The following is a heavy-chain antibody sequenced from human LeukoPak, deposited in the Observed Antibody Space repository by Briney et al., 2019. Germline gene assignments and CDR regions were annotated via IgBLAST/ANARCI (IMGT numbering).Heavy chain of an antibody. V-gene: IGHV3-7*03. CDR3: VTEGFIYGYHGLDT. CDR2: IKQDGSEK. J-gene: IGHJ3*02. CDR1: GFTFNSYW. Sequence: GGSLRLSCAASGFTFNSYWMSWVRQAPGKGLEWVANIKQDGSEKYYVDSVKGRFTISRDNAKNSLYLQMNSLKSDDTAVYYCVTEGFIYGYHGLDTWGQGTIVTVSS. D-gene: IGHD5-18*01.